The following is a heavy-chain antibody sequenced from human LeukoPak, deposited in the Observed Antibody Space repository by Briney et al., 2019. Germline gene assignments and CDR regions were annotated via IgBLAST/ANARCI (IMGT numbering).Heavy chain of an antibody. Sequence: GGSLRLSCAASGFTFSSYWMHWVRQAPGKGLVWVSRINTDGSSTSYADSVKGRFTISRVNAKNTLYLQMNSLRAEDTAVYYCARVVRAAAGDYWGQGTLVTVSS. V-gene: IGHV3-74*01. J-gene: IGHJ4*02. CDR1: GFTFSSYW. D-gene: IGHD6-13*01. CDR3: ARVVRAAAGDY. CDR2: INTDGSST.